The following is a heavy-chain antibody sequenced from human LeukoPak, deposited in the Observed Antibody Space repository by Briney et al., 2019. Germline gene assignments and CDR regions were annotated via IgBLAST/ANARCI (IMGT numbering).Heavy chain of an antibody. CDR1: GGTFTDYH. CDR3: APSPSDTWPLDS. Sequence: GSSVKVSCKASGGTFTDYHMHWVRQAPGQGLEWMGRINPNSGDTIYARNFQGRVTLTRDTSISTAFMELTRLRSDDTAVYYCAPSPSDTWPLDSWGQGTLVTVSS. D-gene: IGHD1-26*01. V-gene: IGHV1-2*06. J-gene: IGHJ4*02. CDR2: INPNSGDT.